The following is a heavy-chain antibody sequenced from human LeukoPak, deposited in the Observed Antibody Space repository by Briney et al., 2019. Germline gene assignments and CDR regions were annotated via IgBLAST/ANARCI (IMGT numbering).Heavy chain of an antibody. CDR2: IYSSGST. Sequence: SETLSLTCTVSGASISGSGYYWGWIRQPPGKGLEWIGSIYSSGSTYYNASLQSRVTISIETSKNQISLRLNSVTAADTAMYYCARGEGDSSGYGDYWGQGTLVTVSS. CDR1: GASISGSGYY. V-gene: IGHV4-39*02. CDR3: ARGEGDSSGYGDY. D-gene: IGHD3-22*01. J-gene: IGHJ4*02.